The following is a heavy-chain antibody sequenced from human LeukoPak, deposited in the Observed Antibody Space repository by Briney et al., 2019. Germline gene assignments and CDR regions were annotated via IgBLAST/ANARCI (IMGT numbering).Heavy chain of an antibody. CDR2: IYTSGST. CDR1: GGSISSGSYY. J-gene: IGHJ4*02. Sequence: SQTLSLTCTVSGGSISSGSYYWSWIRQPAGKGLEWIGRIYTSGSTNYNPSLKSRVTISVDTSKNQFSLKLSSVTAADTAVYYRARGPDEQWLVPFDYWAREPWSPSPQ. CDR3: ARGPDEQWLVPFDY. D-gene: IGHD6-19*01. V-gene: IGHV4-61*02.